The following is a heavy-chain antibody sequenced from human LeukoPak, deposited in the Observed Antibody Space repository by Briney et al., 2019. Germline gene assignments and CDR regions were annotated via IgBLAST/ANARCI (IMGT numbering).Heavy chain of an antibody. Sequence: SETLSLTCAVSGVSITSYYWTWIRQPPGKGLECIGYIYYSGSTNYNPPLKSRVTISIDTTKNQFSLKLSSVTAADTAVYYCARSYDFWSGDSQFDYWGQGTLVTVSS. D-gene: IGHD3-3*01. CDR1: GVSITSYY. J-gene: IGHJ4*02. CDR3: ARSYDFWSGDSQFDY. V-gene: IGHV4-59*01. CDR2: IYYSGST.